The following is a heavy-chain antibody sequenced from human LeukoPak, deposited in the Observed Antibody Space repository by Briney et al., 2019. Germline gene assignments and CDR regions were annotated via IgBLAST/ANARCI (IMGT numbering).Heavy chain of an antibody. Sequence: PSETLSLTCAVYGGSFSGYYWSWIRQPPGKGLEWIGEINHSGSTNYNPSLKSRLTISGDTSKNQFSLKLSSVTAADTAVYYCARGSITMVRGVRGWFDPWGQGTLVTVSS. CDR2: INHSGST. J-gene: IGHJ5*02. CDR3: ARGSITMVRGVRGWFDP. V-gene: IGHV4-34*01. CDR1: GGSFSGYY. D-gene: IGHD3-10*01.